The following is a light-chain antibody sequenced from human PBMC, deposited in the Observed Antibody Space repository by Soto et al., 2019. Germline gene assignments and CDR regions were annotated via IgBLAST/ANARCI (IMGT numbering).Light chain of an antibody. V-gene: IGKV1-5*03. CDR1: QSISSW. CDR3: QQYSSYSWT. Sequence: DIQMTQSPSTLSASVGDRVTITCRASQSISSWLAWYQQKPGKAPKLLIYKASSLESGGPSRFSGSGSGTEFTLTISSLQPDDFATYYCQQYSSYSWTFGQGTKVEIK. CDR2: KAS. J-gene: IGKJ1*01.